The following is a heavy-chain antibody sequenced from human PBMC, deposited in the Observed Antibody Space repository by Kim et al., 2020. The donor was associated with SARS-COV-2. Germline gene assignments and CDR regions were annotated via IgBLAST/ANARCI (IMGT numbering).Heavy chain of an antibody. CDR3: AKASYSSGRAPLFDY. Sequence: GGSLRLSCAASGFTFNTYYMAWVRQAPGKGLEWVASIKQDGSEKYYVDSVKGRFTISRDNAKNSLFLQMNSLRAEDTAVYYCAKASYSSGRAPLFDYWGHGTLVTVSS. CDR1: GFTFNTYY. J-gene: IGHJ4*01. D-gene: IGHD3-10*01. CDR2: IKQDGSEK. V-gene: IGHV3-7*03.